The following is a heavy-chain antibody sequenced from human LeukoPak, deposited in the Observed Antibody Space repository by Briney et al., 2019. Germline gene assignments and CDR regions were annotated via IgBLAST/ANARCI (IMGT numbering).Heavy chain of an antibody. D-gene: IGHD2-2*01. V-gene: IGHV1-69*13. Sequence: SVKVSCKASGGTFSSYAISWVRQAPGQGLEWMGGIIPIFGTANYAQKFQRRVTITADESTSTAYMELSSLRSEDTAVYYCARDGGGYCSSTSCHTLDYWGQGTLVTVSS. CDR1: GGTFSSYA. CDR3: ARDGGGYCSSTSCHTLDY. CDR2: IIPIFGTA. J-gene: IGHJ4*02.